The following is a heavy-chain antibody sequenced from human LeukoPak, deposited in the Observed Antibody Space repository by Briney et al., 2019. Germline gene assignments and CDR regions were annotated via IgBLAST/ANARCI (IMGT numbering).Heavy chain of an antibody. CDR1: GFTFDDYA. CDR3: AKDIGGSSGWPTWPPSTLNYGMDV. D-gene: IGHD6-19*01. CDR2: ISWNSGSI. V-gene: IGHV3-9*01. J-gene: IGHJ6*02. Sequence: GGSLRLSCAASGFTFDDYAMHWVRQAPGKGLEWVSGISWNSGSIGYADSVKGRFTISRDNAKNSLYLQMNSLRAEDTALYYRAKDIGGSSGWPTWPPSTLNYGMDVWGQGTTVTVSS.